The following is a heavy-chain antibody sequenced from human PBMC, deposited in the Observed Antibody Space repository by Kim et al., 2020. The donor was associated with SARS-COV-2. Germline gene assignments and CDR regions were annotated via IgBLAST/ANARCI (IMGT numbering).Heavy chain of an antibody. D-gene: IGHD2-15*01. Sequence: GGSLILSCTASGFTFGDYAMSWFRQAPGKGLEWVGFIRSKAYGGTTEYAASVKGRFTISRDDSKSIAYLQMNSLKTEDTAVYYCTRVRYCSGGSCYPHFDYWGQGTLVTVSS. CDR3: TRVRYCSGGSCYPHFDY. J-gene: IGHJ4*02. V-gene: IGHV3-49*03. CDR2: IRSKAYGGTT. CDR1: GFTFGDYA.